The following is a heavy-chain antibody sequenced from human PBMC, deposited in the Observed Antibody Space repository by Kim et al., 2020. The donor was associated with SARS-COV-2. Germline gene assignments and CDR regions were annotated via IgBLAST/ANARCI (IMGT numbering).Heavy chain of an antibody. CDR2: IGGRGDDT. Sequence: GGSLRLSCAASGFTFSNYAMSWVRQAPGKGLEWVSAIGGRGDDTNYADSVKGRFTISRDNSKNIIYLQMNSLRGDDEAGYYCSKYGKSGYDALNWFDTWGQGTLVTVSS. D-gene: IGHD5-12*01. CDR3: SKYGKSGYDALNWFDT. V-gene: IGHV3-23*01. CDR1: GFTFSNYA. J-gene: IGHJ5*02.